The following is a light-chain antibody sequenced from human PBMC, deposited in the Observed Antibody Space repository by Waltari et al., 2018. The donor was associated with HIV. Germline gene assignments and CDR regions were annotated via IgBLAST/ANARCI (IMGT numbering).Light chain of an antibody. CDR3: ETWDSNIRV. CDR1: SGHSSYI. Sequence: QPVVTQSSSASASLGSSAELTCPLSSGHSSYIIAWHQQQPGKAPRYLMKVEGSGTYNKGGGVPDRFSGSSYRADRYLTISNVQSDDEADYYCETWDSNIRVFGGGTKLTVL. J-gene: IGLJ3*02. V-gene: IGLV4-60*03. CDR2: VEGSGTY.